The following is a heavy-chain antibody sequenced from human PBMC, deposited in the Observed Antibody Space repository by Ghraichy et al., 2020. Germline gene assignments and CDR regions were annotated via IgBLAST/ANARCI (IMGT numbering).Heavy chain of an antibody. V-gene: IGHV1-18*01. Sequence: ASVKVSCKASGYTFTSYGISWVRQAPGQGLEWMGWISVYNGNTNYAQKIQGRVTMTTDTSTSTAYMELRSLRSNDTAVYYCARVRGYDSSGYYIPLNRRYFDLWGRGTLVTVSS. J-gene: IGHJ2*01. CDR2: ISVYNGNT. D-gene: IGHD3-22*01. CDR1: GYTFTSYG. CDR3: ARVRGYDSSGYYIPLNRRYFDL.